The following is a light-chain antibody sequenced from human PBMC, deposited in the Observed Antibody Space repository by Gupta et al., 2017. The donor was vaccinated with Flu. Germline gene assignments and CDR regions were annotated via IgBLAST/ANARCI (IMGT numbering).Light chain of an antibody. CDR3: HHEHNWPHT. CDR2: GAS. J-gene: IGKJ4*01. Sequence: EIVMTQSPATLSVSPGKRVTLSCRASQSISSHLTWYQQKPGQAPRLLIYGASTRATGIPVRFSGSGSGADFTLTISSLQSEDFAVYYCHHEHNWPHTFGGGTKVEI. V-gene: IGKV3-15*01. CDR1: QSISSH.